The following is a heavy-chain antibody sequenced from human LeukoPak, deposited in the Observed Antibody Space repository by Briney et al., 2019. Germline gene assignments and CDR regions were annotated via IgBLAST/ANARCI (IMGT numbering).Heavy chain of an antibody. CDR1: GGSISSSSYY. CDR2: IFYSGDT. J-gene: IGHJ4*02. V-gene: IGHV4-39*02. CDR3: ARGRGFDY. D-gene: IGHD3-10*01. Sequence: PSETLSLTCTVSGGSISSSSYYWGWIRQPPGKGLEWIGSIFYSGDTYYNASLKGRDTISVDTSKKHYSLKLTSVTSADTAVYYCARGRGFDYWGQGTLVTVSS.